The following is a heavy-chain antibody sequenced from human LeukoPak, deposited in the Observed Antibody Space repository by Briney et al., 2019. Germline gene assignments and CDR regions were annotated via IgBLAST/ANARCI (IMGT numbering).Heavy chain of an antibody. CDR1: GFTFSSYA. Sequence: GGSLRLSCAASGFTFSSYAMSWVRQARGTGLEGVSAISGSGGSTYYADSVKGRFTISRDNSKNTLYLQMNSLRAEDTAVYYCAKDQIRLRYFDWLFLNYFDYWGQGTLVTVSS. CDR2: ISGSGGST. D-gene: IGHD3-9*01. V-gene: IGHV3-23*01. CDR3: AKDQIRLRYFDWLFLNYFDY. J-gene: IGHJ4*02.